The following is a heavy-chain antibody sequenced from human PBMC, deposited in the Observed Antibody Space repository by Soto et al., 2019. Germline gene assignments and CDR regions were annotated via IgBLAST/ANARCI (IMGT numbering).Heavy chain of an antibody. Sequence: QVQLQESGPGLVKPSETLSLTCTVSGGSFSSEYWSWIRQPPGKGLEWIGYIYYSGNTNYNPSLKSRVTISVDTSKNQFSLDLTSVTAADTAVYYCARGPATAYFDAFDMWGQGTMVTVSS. CDR3: ARGPATAYFDAFDM. J-gene: IGHJ3*02. CDR2: IYYSGNT. V-gene: IGHV4-59*01. D-gene: IGHD1-26*01. CDR1: GGSFSSEY.